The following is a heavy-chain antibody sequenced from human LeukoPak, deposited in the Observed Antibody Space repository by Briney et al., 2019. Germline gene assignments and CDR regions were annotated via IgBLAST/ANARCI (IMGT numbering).Heavy chain of an antibody. CDR2: IFYTGSN. D-gene: IGHD3-10*02. Sequence: PSETLSLTCSVSGGSISSSYWSWIRQAPGKGPEWIGYIFYTGSNDYSPSLKSRVTISVDTSKNQFSLRVNSVTAADTAVYYCARHVRFHATQRFDPWGQGTLVTVSS. J-gene: IGHJ5*02. V-gene: IGHV4-59*01. CDR3: ARHVRFHATQRFDP. CDR1: GGSISSSY.